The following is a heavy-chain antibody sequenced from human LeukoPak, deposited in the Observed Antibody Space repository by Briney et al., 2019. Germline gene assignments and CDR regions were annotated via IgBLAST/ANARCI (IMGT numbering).Heavy chain of an antibody. CDR2: IYPGDSDT. V-gene: IGHV5-51*01. CDR1: GYSFTSYW. J-gene: IGHJ4*02. CDR3: ARQATVTTPLDY. Sequence: GESLKISCKGSGYSFTSYWIAWVRQMPGKCLEWMGIIYPGDSDTRYSPSFQGQVTISADKSISTAYLQWSSLKASDSAMYYCARQATVTTPLDYWGQGTLVTVSS. D-gene: IGHD4-17*01.